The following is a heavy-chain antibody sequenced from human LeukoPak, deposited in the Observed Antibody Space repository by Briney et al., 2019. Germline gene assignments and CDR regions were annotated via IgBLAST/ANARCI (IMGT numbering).Heavy chain of an antibody. J-gene: IGHJ4*02. CDR1: GFTFSDYY. V-gene: IGHV3-11*01. CDR2: VSGSDENK. Sequence: GGSLRLSCAASGFTFSDYYMTWIRQAPGQGLEWISYVSGSDENKYYAGSVRGRFAISGDNAEKSLFLQMSNVRAEDTAVYYCARAGLGGHYIDYWGQGTLVTVSS. D-gene: IGHD2-15*01. CDR3: ARAGLGGHYIDY.